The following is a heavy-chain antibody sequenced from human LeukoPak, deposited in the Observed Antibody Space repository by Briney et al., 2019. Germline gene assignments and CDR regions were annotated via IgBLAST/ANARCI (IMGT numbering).Heavy chain of an antibody. D-gene: IGHD3-3*01. CDR2: ISSSSSTI. CDR1: GFTFSSYS. V-gene: IGHV3-48*02. Sequence: GGSLRLSCAASGFTFSSYSMNWVRQAQGKGLEWVSYISSSSSTIYYADSVKGRFTISRDNAKNSLYLQMNSLRDEDTAVYYCARTASYDFWSGLKSGMDVWGRGTTVTVSS. CDR3: ARTASYDFWSGLKSGMDV. J-gene: IGHJ6*02.